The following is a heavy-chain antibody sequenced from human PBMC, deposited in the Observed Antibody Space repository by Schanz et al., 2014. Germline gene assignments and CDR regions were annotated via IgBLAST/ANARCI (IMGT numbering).Heavy chain of an antibody. CDR2: ISHSGGSK. V-gene: IGHV3-23*04. D-gene: IGHD2-15*01. Sequence: DQLVESGGGLVKPGGSLRLSCAASGFTFSNYAMSWVRQAPGKGLEWVSSISHSGGSKYYADSVKGRFTISRDNSENTLYLQMNSLSADDTAVFYCAKGMGYCSGGTCYDSYYYGLDVWGQGTTVAVSS. CDR1: GFTFSNYA. J-gene: IGHJ6*02. CDR3: AKGMGYCSGGTCYDSYYYGLDV.